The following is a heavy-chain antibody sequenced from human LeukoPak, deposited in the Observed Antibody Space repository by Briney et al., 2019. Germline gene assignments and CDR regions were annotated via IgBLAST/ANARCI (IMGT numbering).Heavy chain of an antibody. V-gene: IGHV3-21*01. J-gene: IGHJ4*02. CDR2: ISSSSSYI. Sequence: GGSLRLSCAASGFTFSSYSMNWVRQAPGKGLEWVSSISSSSSYIYYADSVKGRFTISRNNTKNSLYLQMNSLRAEDTAVYHCARDSIPATGLKAYYFDYWGQGTLVTVSS. CDR1: GFTFSSYS. D-gene: IGHD3-9*01. CDR3: ARDSIPATGLKAYYFDY.